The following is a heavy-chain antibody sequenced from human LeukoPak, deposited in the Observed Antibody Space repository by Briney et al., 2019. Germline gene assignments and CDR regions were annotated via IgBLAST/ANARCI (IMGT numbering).Heavy chain of an antibody. Sequence: GESLQISCKGSGYLFTSYWIGWVRQLPGKGLEWMGIIYPGDSDTRYSPSFQGQVTISADKSISTAYLQWSSLKASDTAMYYCARMTSLAAAATHWGQGTLVTVSS. D-gene: IGHD6-13*01. J-gene: IGHJ4*02. CDR1: GYLFTSYW. CDR2: IYPGDSDT. V-gene: IGHV5-51*01. CDR3: ARMTSLAAAATH.